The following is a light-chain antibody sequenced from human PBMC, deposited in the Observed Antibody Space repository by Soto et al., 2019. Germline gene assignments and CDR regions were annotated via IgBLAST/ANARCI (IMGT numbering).Light chain of an antibody. V-gene: IGKV2D-29*01. CDR1: QSLLQSDGNTY. CDR2: AVS. Sequence: IVMTQTPLSLSVTPGQPASISCKSSQSLLQSDGNTYLYWYLQKPGQPPQLLIYAVSNRFSGIPARFSGSGSGTDFTLTISRLEPEDFAVYYCQQYGSSRITFGPGTKVDIK. CDR3: QQYGSSRIT. J-gene: IGKJ3*01.